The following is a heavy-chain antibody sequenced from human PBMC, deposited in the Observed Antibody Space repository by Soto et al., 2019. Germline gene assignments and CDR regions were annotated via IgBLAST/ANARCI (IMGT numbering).Heavy chain of an antibody. CDR2: IYYSGST. D-gene: IGHD2-2*01. CDR1: GGSISSYY. J-gene: IGHJ6*03. V-gene: IGHV4-59*08. Sequence: QVQLQESGPGLEKPSETLSLTCTVSGGSISSYYWSWIRQPPGKGLEWIGYIYYSGSTNYNPSLKSRVTISVDTSKNQFPLKLSSVTAADTAVYYCARLRSDCSSTSCYTGSNYYYYMDVWGKGTTVTVSS. CDR3: ARLRSDCSSTSCYTGSNYYYYMDV.